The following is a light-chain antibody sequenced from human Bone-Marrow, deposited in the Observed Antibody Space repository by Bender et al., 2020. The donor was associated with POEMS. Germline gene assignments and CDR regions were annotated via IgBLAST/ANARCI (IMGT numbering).Light chain of an antibody. CDR3: QTWATGIQV. Sequence: QLVLTQSPSASASLGDSVKLTCTLSYGHSTYTIAWHQQRPGKGPRYLMKLTNDGSHTKGDGIPDRFSGSSSGAERYLTISSLQSEDEADYYCQTWATGIQVFGGGTKLTVL. J-gene: IGLJ2*01. CDR2: LTNDGSH. CDR1: YGHSTYT. V-gene: IGLV4-69*01.